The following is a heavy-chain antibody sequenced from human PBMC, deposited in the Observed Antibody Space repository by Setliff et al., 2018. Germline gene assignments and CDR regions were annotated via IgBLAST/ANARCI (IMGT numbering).Heavy chain of an antibody. CDR3: ARGGGVYLAFDI. V-gene: IGHV3-30*03. D-gene: IGHD6-6*01. CDR2: IYYDGSNT. CDR1: GFTFSRYG. J-gene: IGHJ3*02. Sequence: GGSLRLSCAASGFTFSRYGMHWVRQPPGKGLEWVAVIYYDGSNTHYTDSVEGRFTISRDNSKNTLYLQMGSLRAEDMAVYYCARGGGVYLAFDIWGQGTMVTVSS.